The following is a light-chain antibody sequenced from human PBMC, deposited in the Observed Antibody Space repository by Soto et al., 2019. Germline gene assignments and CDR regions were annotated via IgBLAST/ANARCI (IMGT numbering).Light chain of an antibody. CDR1: QSISTY. J-gene: IGKJ2*01. V-gene: IGKV1-39*01. CDR2: GES. CDR3: QQSTGIPYT. Sequence: IQMTQSPSSLSASVGDRVTITCRECQSISTYLNWYQQKPGKAPKLLIYGESSLQSVVPSRFSGSGSGTDFTLTISNLKPDDFATYYCQQSTGIPYTFGQGSKLEIK.